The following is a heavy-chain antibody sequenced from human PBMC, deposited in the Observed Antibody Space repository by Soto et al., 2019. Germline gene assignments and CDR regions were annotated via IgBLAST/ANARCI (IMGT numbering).Heavy chain of an antibody. Sequence: GGSLRLSCAASGFTVSSNYMSWVRQAPGKGLEWVSVIYSGGSTYYAASVKGRFTISRDNSKNTLYLQMNSLRAEDTAVYYCARGSYDFWSGYLPSYYYYGMDVWGQGTTVTVSS. D-gene: IGHD3-3*01. CDR3: ARGSYDFWSGYLPSYYYYGMDV. CDR2: IYSGGST. J-gene: IGHJ6*02. V-gene: IGHV3-53*01. CDR1: GFTVSSNY.